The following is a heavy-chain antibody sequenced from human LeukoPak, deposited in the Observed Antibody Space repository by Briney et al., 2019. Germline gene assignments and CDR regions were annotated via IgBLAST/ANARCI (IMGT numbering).Heavy chain of an antibody. V-gene: IGHV3-72*01. CDR2: TRNKANSYTT. Sequence: GGSLRLPCAASGFTFSDHYMDWVRQAPGKGLEWVGRTRNKANSYTTEYAASVKGRFTISRDDSKNSLYLQMNSLRTEDTAVYYCARPLTYYYDSSGLDYWGQGTLVTVSS. CDR3: ARPLTYYYDSSGLDY. CDR1: GFTFSDHY. J-gene: IGHJ4*02. D-gene: IGHD3-22*01.